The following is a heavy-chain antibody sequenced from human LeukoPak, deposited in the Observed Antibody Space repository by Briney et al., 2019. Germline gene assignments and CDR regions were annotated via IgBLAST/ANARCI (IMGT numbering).Heavy chain of an antibody. CDR1: GGSISSGGYY. V-gene: IGHV4-39*07. CDR3: ARVGGRYYYGSGSYYSEYFQH. D-gene: IGHD3-10*01. Sequence: SETLSLTCTVSGGSISSGGYYWSWIRQPPGKGLEWIGEINHSGSTNYNPSLKSRVTISVDTSKNQFSLKLSSVTAADTAVYYCARVGGRYYYGSGSYYSEYFQHWGQGTLVTVSS. J-gene: IGHJ1*01. CDR2: INHSGST.